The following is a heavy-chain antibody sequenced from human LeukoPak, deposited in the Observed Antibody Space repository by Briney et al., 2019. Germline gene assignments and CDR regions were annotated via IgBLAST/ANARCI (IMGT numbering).Heavy chain of an antibody. CDR2: INHSGST. V-gene: IGHV4-34*01. D-gene: IGHD3-3*01. J-gene: IGHJ4*02. CDR3: VRGPGRITIFGVVISPLVPSGFDY. CDR1: GGSFSGYY. Sequence: PSETLSLTCAVYGGSFSGYYWSWIRQPPGKGLEWIGEINHSGSTNYNPSLKSRVTISVDTSKNQFSLKLSSVTAADTAVYYCVRGPGRITIFGVVISPLVPSGFDYWGQGTLVTVSS.